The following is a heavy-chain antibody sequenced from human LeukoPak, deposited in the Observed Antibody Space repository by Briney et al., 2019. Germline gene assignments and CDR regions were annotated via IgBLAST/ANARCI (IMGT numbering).Heavy chain of an antibody. V-gene: IGHV3-48*03. Sequence: GGSLRLSCAASGFTFSSYAMSWVRQAPGKGLEWVSYISTSGSNIQYGDSVKGRFTISRDNANNSLYLQINSLRAEDTAVYYCARSTHFDNWGQGTLVTVSS. CDR3: ARSTHFDN. CDR1: GFTFSSYA. CDR2: ISTSGSNI. J-gene: IGHJ4*02.